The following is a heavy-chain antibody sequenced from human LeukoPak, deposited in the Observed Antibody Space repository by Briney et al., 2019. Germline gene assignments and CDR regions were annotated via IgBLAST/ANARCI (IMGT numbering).Heavy chain of an antibody. J-gene: IGHJ4*02. CDR3: AKASRDIRIAAAGFDY. CDR2: ISGSGGST. D-gene: IGHD6-13*01. Sequence: PGGSLRLSCAASGFTFSSYAMSWVRQAPGKGLEWVSAISGSGGSTYYADSVKGRFTISRDNSKNTLYLQMNSLRAEDTAVYYCAKASRDIRIAAAGFDYWGQGTLVTVSS. V-gene: IGHV3-23*01. CDR1: GFTFSSYA.